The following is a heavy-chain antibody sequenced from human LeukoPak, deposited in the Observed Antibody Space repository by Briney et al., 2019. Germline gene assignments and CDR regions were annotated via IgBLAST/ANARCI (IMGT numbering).Heavy chain of an antibody. V-gene: IGHV3-21*01. J-gene: IGHJ5*02. CDR1: GSLFSDYT. CDR2: VSYSGTYT. Sequence: PGGSLRLSCEASGSLFSDYTMNWVRQAPGKGLEWVSSVSYSGTYTFYADSVTGRFTISRDNAKNSLYLQMDNLRVDDSALYYCVRDLRFIGGSDWFDPWGQGTQVIVSS. D-gene: IGHD3-3*01. CDR3: VRDLRFIGGSDWFDP.